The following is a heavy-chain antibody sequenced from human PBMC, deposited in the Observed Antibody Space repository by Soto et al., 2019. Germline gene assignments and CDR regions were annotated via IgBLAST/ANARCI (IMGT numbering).Heavy chain of an antibody. V-gene: IGHV4-34*01. CDR3: ARDHDYVWGSNRNSLGL. CDR2: INYSEDT. CDR1: RGALSGYS. Sequence: PSETLSLTCAVYRGALSGYSWNWIRQPPGKGLEWIGEINYSEDTNPTYNPSLKSRVTISADRTNNQLFLRLTSVTAADTAIYYCARDHDYVWGSNRNSLGLWGQGTSVTVS. J-gene: IGHJ4*02. D-gene: IGHD3-16*01.